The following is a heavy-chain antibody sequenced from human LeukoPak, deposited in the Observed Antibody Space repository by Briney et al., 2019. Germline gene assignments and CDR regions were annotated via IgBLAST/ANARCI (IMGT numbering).Heavy chain of an antibody. J-gene: IGHJ6*03. D-gene: IGHD3-10*01. CDR2: ISGSGGST. Sequence: GGSLRLSCAASGFTFSSYAMSWVRQAPGKGLEWVSAISGSGGSTYYADSVKGRFTISRDNSKTTLYLQMNSLRAEDTAVYYCAREGKIFYGSGSYWAHDYYYYMDVWGKGTTVTVSS. CDR3: AREGKIFYGSGSYWAHDYYYYMDV. V-gene: IGHV3-23*01. CDR1: GFTFSSYA.